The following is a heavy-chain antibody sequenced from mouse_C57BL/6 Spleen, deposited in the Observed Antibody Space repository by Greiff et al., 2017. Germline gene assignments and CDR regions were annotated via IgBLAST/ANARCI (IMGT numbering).Heavy chain of an antibody. CDR3: ARSTVVARNDY. V-gene: IGHV1-55*01. CDR1: GYTFTSYW. D-gene: IGHD1-1*01. J-gene: IGHJ2*01. Sequence: QVQLKQPGAELVKPGASVKMSCKASGYTFTSYWITWVKQRPGQGLEWIGDIYPGSGSTNYNEKFKSKATLTVDTSSSTAYMQLSSLTSEDSAVYYCARSTVVARNDYWGQGTTLTVSS. CDR2: IYPGSGST.